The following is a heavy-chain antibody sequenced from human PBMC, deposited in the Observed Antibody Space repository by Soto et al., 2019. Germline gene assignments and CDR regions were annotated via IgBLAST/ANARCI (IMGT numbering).Heavy chain of an antibody. CDR2: ITGDGHRT. CDR3: ATREYYDSATFSPLFES. V-gene: IGHV3-23*01. D-gene: IGHD3-22*01. Sequence: EVQLLESGGGLVQPGGSLRLSCTASGFTFSGYAMSWVRQSPGKELEWVAAITGDGHRTYYADSVEGRFTISRDNSKKTLFLQMSSLRTEDTAIYHCATREYYDSATFSPLFESWGQGVLVTVSS. CDR1: GFTFSGYA. J-gene: IGHJ4*02.